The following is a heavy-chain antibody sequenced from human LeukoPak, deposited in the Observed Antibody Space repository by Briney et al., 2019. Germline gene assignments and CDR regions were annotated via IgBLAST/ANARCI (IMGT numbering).Heavy chain of an antibody. CDR3: ARADTAMVYYYYGMDV. V-gene: IGHV1-69*13. CDR2: IIPIFGTA. Sequence: SVKVSCKASGGTFSSYAISRVRQAPGQGLEWMGGIIPIFGTANYAQKFQGRVTITADESTSTAYMELSSLRSEDTAVYYCARADTAMVYYYYGMDVWGQGTTVTVSS. D-gene: IGHD5-18*01. J-gene: IGHJ6*02. CDR1: GGTFSSYA.